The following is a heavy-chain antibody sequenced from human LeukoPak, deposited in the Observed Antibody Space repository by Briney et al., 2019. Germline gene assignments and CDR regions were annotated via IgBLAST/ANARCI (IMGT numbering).Heavy chain of an antibody. Sequence: GGSLRLSCSASGFTFSDYDMHWVRQAPGNGLEWVAVISNDGSHEYYADSVKGRFIISRDNSKNTLSLQMNTLRPDDTAVFYCARDPNRLADYGGDYFDHWGQGTLVTVSS. J-gene: IGHJ4*02. CDR2: ISNDGSHE. V-gene: IGHV3-30*03. D-gene: IGHD4-23*01. CDR1: GFTFSDYD. CDR3: ARDPNRLADYGGDYFDH.